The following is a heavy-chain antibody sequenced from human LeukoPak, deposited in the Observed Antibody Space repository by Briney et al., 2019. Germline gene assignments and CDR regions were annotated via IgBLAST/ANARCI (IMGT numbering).Heavy chain of an antibody. Sequence: KASETLSLTCTVSGGSISSGSYYWSWIRQPAGKGLEWIGRIYTSGSTNYNPSLKSRVTISVDTSKNQFSLKLSSVTAADTAVYYCARAGYRVGATFDIWGQGTMVTVSS. CDR2: IYTSGST. V-gene: IGHV4-61*02. CDR1: GGSISSGSYY. CDR3: ARAGYRVGATFDI. D-gene: IGHD1-26*01. J-gene: IGHJ3*02.